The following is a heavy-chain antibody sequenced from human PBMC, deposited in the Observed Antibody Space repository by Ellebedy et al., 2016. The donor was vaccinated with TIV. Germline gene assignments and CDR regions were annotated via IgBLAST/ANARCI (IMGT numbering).Heavy chain of an antibody. CDR2: IYYSGTT. CDR3: ARLAYSSSSRDYYYGMDV. Sequence: GSLRLSXTVSGGSISSSSYYWGWIRQPPGKGLEWIGSIYYSGTTYYNPSLKSRVTISVDTSKNQFSLKLSSLTAADTAVYYCARLAYSSSSRDYYYGMDVWGQGTTVTVSS. CDR1: GGSISSSSYY. V-gene: IGHV4-39*01. J-gene: IGHJ6*02. D-gene: IGHD6-6*01.